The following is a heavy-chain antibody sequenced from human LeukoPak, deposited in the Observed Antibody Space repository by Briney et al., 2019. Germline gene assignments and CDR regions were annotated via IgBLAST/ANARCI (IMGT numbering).Heavy chain of an antibody. Sequence: GGSLRLSCAASGFTVSSNYMSWVRQAPGKGLEWVSSISSSSSYIYYADSMKGRFTISRDNAKNSLYLQMNSLRAEDTAVYYCATGGSYDAFDIWGQGTMVTVSS. D-gene: IGHD3-10*01. V-gene: IGHV3-21*01. CDR3: ATGGSYDAFDI. CDR1: GFTVSSNY. CDR2: ISSSSSYI. J-gene: IGHJ3*02.